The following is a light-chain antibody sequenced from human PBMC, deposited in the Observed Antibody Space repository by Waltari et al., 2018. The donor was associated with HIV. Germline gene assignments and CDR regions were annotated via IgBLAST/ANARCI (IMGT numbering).Light chain of an antibody. CDR2: WAS. V-gene: IGKV4-1*01. J-gene: IGKJ4*01. CDR3: QQYYNTPLT. Sequence: IVMTQSPDSLALSLGERPTINCKSSQSVLYSSNNNNYLAWYQQKPGQPPKLLIYWASTRESGVPDRFSGSGSGTDFTLTISSLQAEDVAIYYCQQYYNTPLTFGGGTRVEIK. CDR1: QSVLYSSNNNNY.